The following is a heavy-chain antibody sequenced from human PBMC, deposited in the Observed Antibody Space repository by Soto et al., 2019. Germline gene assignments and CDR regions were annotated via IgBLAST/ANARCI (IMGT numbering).Heavy chain of an antibody. D-gene: IGHD3-3*01. Sequence: QAQLVQSGGEVKKPGASVKVSCKASGYNYSSYGVTWVRQAPGQGLEWMGWISAYNGKANYAPNIQDRVTMSIDTSTSTAYMEMRSLRSDDTAVYYCARQHNDLWSDSPDFDYWGQGTLVTVSA. V-gene: IGHV1-18*04. CDR1: GYNYSSYG. J-gene: IGHJ4*02. CDR3: ARQHNDLWSDSPDFDY. CDR2: ISAYNGKA.